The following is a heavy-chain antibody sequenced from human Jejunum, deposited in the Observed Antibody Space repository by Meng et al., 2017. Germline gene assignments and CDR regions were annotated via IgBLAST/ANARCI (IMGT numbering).Heavy chain of an antibody. D-gene: IGHD6-6*01. CDR1: GFTFNNYW. CDR2: IKQDGSKL. V-gene: IGHV3-7*01. Sequence: GESLKISCAASGFTFNNYWMTWLRHAPGKGLEWVANIKQDGSKLYYLDSVKGRFTISRDNAENSLYLQMNSLRAEDTAVYYCARQDLASVSSPDYWGQGTLVNVSS. J-gene: IGHJ4*02. CDR3: ARQDLASVSSPDY.